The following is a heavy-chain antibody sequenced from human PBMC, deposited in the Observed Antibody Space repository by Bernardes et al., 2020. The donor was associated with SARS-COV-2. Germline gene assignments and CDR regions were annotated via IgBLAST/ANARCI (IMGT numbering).Heavy chain of an antibody. CDR2: INPNSGAT. D-gene: IGHD2-8*01. Sequence: ASVKVSCKASGYTFSDYYMHWVRQATGQGLEWMGLINPNSGATNYVQKFQGRVTMIRDTSVNTAFMEVNRLTSDDTAIYYCARGSPLVSYYGMDVWGQGTTVTVSS. J-gene: IGHJ6*02. CDR1: GYTFSDYY. CDR3: ARGSPLVSYYGMDV. V-gene: IGHV1-2*02.